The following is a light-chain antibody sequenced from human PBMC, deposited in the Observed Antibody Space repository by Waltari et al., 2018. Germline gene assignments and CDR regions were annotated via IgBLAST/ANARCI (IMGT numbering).Light chain of an antibody. V-gene: IGLV3-19*01. Sequence: SSDLTQDPDVSVALGQTVRITCQGDILRTYYGNWCRQKPGQAPELVLYGKNNRPSGIPDRFSASSSENTSSLIITGAQAEDGAYYDCSSRELSCHVVFGGGTRLTVL. CDR3: SSRELSCHVV. CDR2: GKN. J-gene: IGLJ2*01. CDR1: ILRTYY.